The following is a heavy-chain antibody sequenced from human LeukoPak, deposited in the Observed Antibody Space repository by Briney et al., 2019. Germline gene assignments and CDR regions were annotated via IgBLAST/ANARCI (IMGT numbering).Heavy chain of an antibody. D-gene: IGHD1-26*01. Sequence: ASVKVSCKASGYTFTNYGFSWVRQAPGQGLEWMGWISAYNGYTDYAQKFQFRVTMTTDTSTSTAYMELRSLRSDDTAVYYCARPGAEGELLRGYYFDYWGQGTLVTVSS. J-gene: IGHJ4*02. CDR1: GYTFTNYG. CDR2: ISAYNGYT. V-gene: IGHV1-18*04. CDR3: ARPGAEGELLRGYYFDY.